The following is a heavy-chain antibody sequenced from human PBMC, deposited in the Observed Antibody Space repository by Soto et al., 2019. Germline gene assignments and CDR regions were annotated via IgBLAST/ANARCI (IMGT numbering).Heavy chain of an antibody. CDR3: ARRPAGSAFWSGYEYYYYYYMDV. CDR2: INHSGST. J-gene: IGHJ6*03. Sequence: PSETLSLTCAVYGGSFSGYYWIWIRQPPGKGLEWIGEINHSGSTNYNPSLKSRVTISVDTSKNQFSLKLSSVTAADTAVYYCARRPAGSAFWSGYEYYYYYYMDVWGKGTTVTVSS. CDR1: GGSFSGYY. D-gene: IGHD3-3*01. V-gene: IGHV4-34*01.